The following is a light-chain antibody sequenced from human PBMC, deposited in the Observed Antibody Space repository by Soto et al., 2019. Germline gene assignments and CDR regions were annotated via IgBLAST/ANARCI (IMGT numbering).Light chain of an antibody. CDR3: QQYNNWPLT. CDR1: QSVRSH. CDR2: GAS. J-gene: IGKJ5*01. V-gene: IGKV3D-15*01. Sequence: LVMTQSPATLSVSPGAGVTLSCRASQSVRSHLAWYQQKPGQPPRLLIYGASSRATGIPVRFSGSGSGTELTITISSLQSEDFEVYYGQQYNNWPLTFGQGTRLEI.